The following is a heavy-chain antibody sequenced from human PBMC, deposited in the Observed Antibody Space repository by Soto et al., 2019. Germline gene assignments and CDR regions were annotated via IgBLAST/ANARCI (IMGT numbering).Heavy chain of an antibody. CDR3: ARDLGDIVVVPAAMTSYYYYGMDV. V-gene: IGHV3-30-3*01. Sequence: GGSLRLSCAASGFTFSSYAMHWVRQAPGKGLEWVAVISYDGSNKYYADSVKGRFTISRDNSKNTLYLQMNSLRAEDTAVYYCARDLGDIVVVPAAMTSYYYYGMDVWGQGTTVTVSS. D-gene: IGHD2-2*01. J-gene: IGHJ6*02. CDR1: GFTFSSYA. CDR2: ISYDGSNK.